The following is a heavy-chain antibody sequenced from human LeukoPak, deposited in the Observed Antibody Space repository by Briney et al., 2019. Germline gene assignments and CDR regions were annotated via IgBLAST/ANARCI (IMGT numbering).Heavy chain of an antibody. J-gene: IGHJ4*02. CDR2: IWFDGSET. V-gene: IGHV3-33*03. D-gene: IGHD5-18*01. CDR1: GFTFSDYA. CDR3: AKDNMDTSSCLDY. Sequence: PGGSLRLSCAASGFTFSDYAMHWVRQAPGKGLGWVAVIWFDGSETYYADSVMGRFTISRDKSKNTLSLQMNSLRADDTAVYYCAKDNMDTSSCLDYWGQGTLVTVSS.